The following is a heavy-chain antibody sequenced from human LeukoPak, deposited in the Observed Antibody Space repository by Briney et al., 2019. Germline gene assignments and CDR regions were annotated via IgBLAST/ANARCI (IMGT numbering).Heavy chain of an antibody. CDR3: ARVGLFPAAGLVSADAFDI. V-gene: IGHV3-30*04. CDR1: GFTFSSYA. J-gene: IGHJ3*02. CDR2: ILYDGSNK. Sequence: GGSLRLSCAASGFTFSSYAMHWVRQAPGKGLEWVAVILYDGSNKYYADSVKGRFTISRDNSKNTLYLQMNSLRAEDTAVYYGARVGLFPAAGLVSADAFDIWGQGTMVTVSS. D-gene: IGHD6-25*01.